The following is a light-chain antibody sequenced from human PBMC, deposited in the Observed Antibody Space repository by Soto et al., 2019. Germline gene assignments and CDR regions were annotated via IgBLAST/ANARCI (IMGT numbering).Light chain of an antibody. CDR1: SSDIGGHRY. CDR3: CSYAATDSWV. J-gene: IGLJ3*02. CDR2: DVN. Sequence: QSALTQPRSVSGSPGQSVTISCTGTSSDIGGHRYVSWYRQHPGKVPKVMIYDVNKRPSGVPDRFSGSKSGNTASLTISGLQADDEADYYCCSYAATDSWVFGGGIKLTVL. V-gene: IGLV2-11*01.